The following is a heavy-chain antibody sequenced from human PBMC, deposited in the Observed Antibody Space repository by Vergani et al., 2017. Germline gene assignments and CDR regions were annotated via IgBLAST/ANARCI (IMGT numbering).Heavy chain of an antibody. CDR2: IYYSVHT. CDR3: ARHSTVEWLVKLGWIDP. V-gene: IGHV4-39*01. J-gene: IGHJ5*02. D-gene: IGHD6-19*01. Sequence: QLQLQESGPGLVKPWATLSLPCSVSGASIRSSNYYWGWIRQPPGKGLEGIASIYYSVHTYYNPSLKSRVTISVDTSKNQFSLKLSSVTAADTAVYFCARHSTVEWLVKLGWIDPWGQGILVTVSS. CDR1: GASIRSSNYY.